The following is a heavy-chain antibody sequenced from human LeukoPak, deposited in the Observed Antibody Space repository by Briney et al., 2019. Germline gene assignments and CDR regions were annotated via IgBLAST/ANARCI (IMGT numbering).Heavy chain of an antibody. Sequence: SETLSLTCTVSGGSISSGSFYWAWIRQPPGKGLECIGEINHSGSTNYNPSLKSRVTISVDTSKKQFSLKLSSVTAADTAVYYCARGDGPWRGGWYLGRNWYFDLWGRGTLVTVSS. J-gene: IGHJ2*01. CDR2: INHSGST. D-gene: IGHD6-19*01. CDR3: ARGDGPWRGGWYLGRNWYFDL. CDR1: GGSISSGSFY. V-gene: IGHV4-39*07.